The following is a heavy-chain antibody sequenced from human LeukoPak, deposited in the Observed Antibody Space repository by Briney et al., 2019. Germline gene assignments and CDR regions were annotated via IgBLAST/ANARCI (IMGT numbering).Heavy chain of an antibody. J-gene: IGHJ6*02. CDR2: IYSGVST. CDR1: GFTVSSTY. V-gene: IGHV3-66*01. D-gene: IGHD6-13*01. Sequence: PGGSLRLSCGASGFTVSSTYISWVRQAPGKGLGWVSFIYSGVSTYFADSVKGRFTISKDNSKSTLSLQLNSLRVEDRAVYYCATSLRRGIAAAGRDGMDVWGQGTTVTVSS. CDR3: ATSLRRGIAAAGRDGMDV.